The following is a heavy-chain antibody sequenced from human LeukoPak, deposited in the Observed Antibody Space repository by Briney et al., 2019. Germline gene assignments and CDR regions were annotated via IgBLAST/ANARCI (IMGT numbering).Heavy chain of an antibody. V-gene: IGHV3-23*01. CDR2: ISGTGGST. Sequence: PGGSLRLSCAASGFTFSSYAMSWVRQTPGKGLEWVSVISGTGGSTYYADSVKGRFTISRDNSKNSLYLQMNSLRTEDTALYYCAKDGIEGGYNSWRYYYYYMDVWGKGTTVTVSS. D-gene: IGHD5-24*01. CDR1: GFTFSSYA. CDR3: AKDGIEGGYNSWRYYYYYMDV. J-gene: IGHJ6*03.